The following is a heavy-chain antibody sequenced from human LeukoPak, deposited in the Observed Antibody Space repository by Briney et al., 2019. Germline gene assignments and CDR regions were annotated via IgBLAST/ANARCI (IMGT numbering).Heavy chain of an antibody. CDR3: AKDHGGTTAFDF. V-gene: IGHV3-30*02. CDR2: IRYDGSDT. Sequence: GGSLRLSCAASGFTFSSYGMHWVRQAPGKGLEWVTSIRYDGSDTYYADSVKGRFTISRDNSKNTLYLQMNSLRTEDTAVYYCAKDHGGTTAFDFWARKPWSPSPQ. J-gene: IGHJ4*02. CDR1: GFTFSSYG. D-gene: IGHD3-16*01.